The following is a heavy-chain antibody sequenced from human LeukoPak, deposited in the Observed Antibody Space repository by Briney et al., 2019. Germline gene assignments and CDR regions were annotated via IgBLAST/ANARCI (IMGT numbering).Heavy chain of an antibody. V-gene: IGHV5-51*01. D-gene: IGHD6-19*01. CDR3: ARPYSSGWSHLGD. J-gene: IGHJ4*02. CDR2: IYPGDSDT. Sequence: GESLKISCKGSGYSFTSDWIGWVRQMPGKGLEWMGIIYPGDSDTKYSPSFQGQVTISADKSISTAYLQWSSLKASDTAMYYCARPYSSGWSHLGDWGQGTLVTVSS. CDR1: GYSFTSDW.